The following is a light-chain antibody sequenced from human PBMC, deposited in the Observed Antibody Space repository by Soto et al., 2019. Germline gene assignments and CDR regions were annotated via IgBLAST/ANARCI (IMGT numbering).Light chain of an antibody. CDR2: GAS. Sequence: EVVMTQSPATLSVSPGERATLSCRASQSVTTNMAWYQQKPGQAPRLLISGASTGATGIPPRFSGSGSGTDFTLTISSLQPEDFAVYYCQQDYNLPAFGQGTRLEIK. CDR1: QSVTTN. V-gene: IGKV3-15*01. CDR3: QQDYNLPA. J-gene: IGKJ5*01.